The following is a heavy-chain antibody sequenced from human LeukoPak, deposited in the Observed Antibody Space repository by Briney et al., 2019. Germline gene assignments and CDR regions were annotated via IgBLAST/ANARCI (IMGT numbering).Heavy chain of an antibody. Sequence: GGSLRLSCAASGFTFSSYSMNCVRQAPGKGLEWVSSISSSRSYIYYADSVKGRVTISRDNAKNSLYLQMNSLRAEDTAVYYCARDSDGGKIAFDYWGQGTLVTVSS. CDR1: GFTFSSYS. CDR2: ISSSRSYI. CDR3: ARDSDGGKIAFDY. V-gene: IGHV3-21*01. J-gene: IGHJ4*02. D-gene: IGHD4-23*01.